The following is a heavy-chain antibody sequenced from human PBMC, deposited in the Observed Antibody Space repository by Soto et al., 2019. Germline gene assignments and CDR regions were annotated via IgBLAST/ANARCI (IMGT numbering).Heavy chain of an antibody. CDR2: IYYSGST. V-gene: IGHV4-39*01. J-gene: IGHJ4*02. CDR3: ARCQDFWSGYXFDF. D-gene: IGHD3-3*01. Sequence: SETLSLTCAVSGDSMSSSDYYWGWIRQPPGKGLEWIGSIYYSGSTYYNPSLQSRVAISVDTSKNQFSLKLRSVTAADTAMYYCARCQDFWSGYXFDFWAQRILVTVSS. CDR1: GDSMSSSDYY.